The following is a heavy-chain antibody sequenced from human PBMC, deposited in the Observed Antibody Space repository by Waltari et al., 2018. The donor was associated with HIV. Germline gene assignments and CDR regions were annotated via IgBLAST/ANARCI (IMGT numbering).Heavy chain of an antibody. J-gene: IGHJ6*02. V-gene: IGHV4-59*01. Sequence: QVQLQESGPGLVKPSETLSLTCTVSGGSISTYYWSWIRQPPGKGLEWIGYIYYSGSTNDNPSLKSRVTRSVDTSKYPFSLKLCSVTAADTAVYYCAREGDFWSGRSYYYYGMDVWGQGTTVTVSS. CDR2: IYYSGST. D-gene: IGHD3-3*01. CDR3: AREGDFWSGRSYYYYGMDV. CDR1: GGSISTYY.